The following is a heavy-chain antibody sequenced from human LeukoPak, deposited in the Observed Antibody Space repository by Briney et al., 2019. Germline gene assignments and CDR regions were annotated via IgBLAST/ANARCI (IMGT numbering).Heavy chain of an antibody. J-gene: IGHJ4*02. V-gene: IGHV3-21*01. Sequence: GGSLRLSCAASGFILSTYAMSWVRQAPGKGLEWVSSISSRNSFIHYADSVKGRFTISRDNAKNSLYLQMDSLRAEDTAVYYCTRAQFRYWGQGTLVTVSS. CDR1: GFILSTYA. CDR2: ISSRNSFI. CDR3: TRAQFRY. D-gene: IGHD5-24*01.